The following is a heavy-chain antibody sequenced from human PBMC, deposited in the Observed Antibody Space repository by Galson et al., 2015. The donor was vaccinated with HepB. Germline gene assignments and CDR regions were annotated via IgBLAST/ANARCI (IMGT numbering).Heavy chain of an antibody. CDR1: GFTFSHYW. D-gene: IGHD6-13*01. CDR2: IKEDGNEK. V-gene: IGHV3-7*03. J-gene: IGHJ4*02. CDR3: AKDREGGLSLYGGSWGFFAD. Sequence: SLRLSCATSGFTFSHYWMTWVRQAPGKGLEWVANIKEDGNEKYYVDSVKGRFTISRDNARNSMSLQMNSLRAEDTAIYYCAKDREGGLSLYGGSWGFFADWGQGTLVAVSS.